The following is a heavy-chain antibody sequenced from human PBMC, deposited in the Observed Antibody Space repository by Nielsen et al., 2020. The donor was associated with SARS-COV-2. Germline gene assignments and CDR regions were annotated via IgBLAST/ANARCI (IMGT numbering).Heavy chain of an antibody. D-gene: IGHD3-10*01. J-gene: IGHJ3*02. V-gene: IGHV3-11*06. CDR1: GFTFSDYY. Sequence: GESLKISCAASGFTFSDYYMSWIRQAPGKGLEWVSYISSSSSYTNYADSVKGRFTISRDNAKNSLYLQMNSLRAEDTAVYYCARDLRFGELPYDIWGQGTMVTVSS. CDR3: ARDLRFGELPYDI. CDR2: ISSSSSYT.